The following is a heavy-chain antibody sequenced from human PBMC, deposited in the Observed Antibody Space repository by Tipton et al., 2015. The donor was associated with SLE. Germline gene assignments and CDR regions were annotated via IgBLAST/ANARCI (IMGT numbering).Heavy chain of an antibody. J-gene: IGHJ5*02. V-gene: IGHV4-59*11. CDR2: IYYSGST. D-gene: IGHD2-2*01. Sequence: TLSLTCTVSGGSISSHYWSWIRQPPGKGLEWIGYIYYSGSTNYNPSLKSRVTISVDTSKNQFSLKLSSVTAADTAVYYCARDIVVVGGWFDPWGQGTLVTVSS. CDR1: GGSISSHY. CDR3: ARDIVVVGGWFDP.